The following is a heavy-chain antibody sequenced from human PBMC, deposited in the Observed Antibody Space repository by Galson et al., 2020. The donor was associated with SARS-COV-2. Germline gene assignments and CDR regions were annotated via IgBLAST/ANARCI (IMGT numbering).Heavy chain of an antibody. J-gene: IGHJ4*02. D-gene: IGHD3-22*01. CDR2: NT. Sequence: ASVKVSCKASGSTFTSSGISWMRQAPGQGLEWMGWNTNYAQKFQGRVTMTTDTSTTTAYMELRGLRSDDTAVYYCARFSYRSGYPSFDYWGQGTLVTVSS. CDR3: ARFSYRSGYPSFDY. CDR1: GSTFTSSG. V-gene: IGHV1-18*01.